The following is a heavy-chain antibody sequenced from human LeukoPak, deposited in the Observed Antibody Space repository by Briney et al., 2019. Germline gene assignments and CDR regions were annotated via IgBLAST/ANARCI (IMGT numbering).Heavy chain of an antibody. CDR1: GFTFSSHG. D-gene: IGHD2/OR15-2a*01. Sequence: QPGGSLRLSCAVSGFTFSSHGMNWVRQAPGKGLEWVSHISSSSSTIYYADSVKGRFTISRDNAKNSLYLQMSSLRAEDTAVYYCARVVLSMAYFDSWGQGTLVTVSS. V-gene: IGHV3-48*01. CDR2: ISSSSSTI. J-gene: IGHJ4*02. CDR3: ARVVLSMAYFDS.